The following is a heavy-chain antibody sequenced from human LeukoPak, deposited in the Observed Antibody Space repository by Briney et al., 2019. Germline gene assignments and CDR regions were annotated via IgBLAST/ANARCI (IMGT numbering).Heavy chain of an antibody. CDR3: ARARRCTSCYVNWFDP. J-gene: IGHJ5*02. D-gene: IGHD2-2*01. CDR1: GYTFTGYY. V-gene: IGHV1-2*02. CDR2: INPNSGGT. Sequence: ASVKVSCKASGYTFTGYYMHWVRQAPGQGLEWMGWINPNSGGTNYAQKFQGRVTMTRDTSISIAYMELSRLRSDDTAVYYCARARRCTSCYVNWFDPRGQGTLVTVSS.